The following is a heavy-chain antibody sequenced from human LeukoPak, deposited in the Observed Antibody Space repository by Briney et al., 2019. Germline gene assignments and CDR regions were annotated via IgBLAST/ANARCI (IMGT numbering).Heavy chain of an antibody. CDR2: IGGIGSI. CDR1: GFTFSSYE. CDR3: ARRLPYYGMDV. Sequence: PGGSLRLSCAASGFTFSSYEIHWVRQAPGKGLEWVSKIGGIGSIMYADSVKGRFTTSTDSAKSSVYLQMNSLRAEDTAVYYCARRLPYYGMDVWGQGTTVTVSS. V-gene: IGHV3-48*03. J-gene: IGHJ6*02.